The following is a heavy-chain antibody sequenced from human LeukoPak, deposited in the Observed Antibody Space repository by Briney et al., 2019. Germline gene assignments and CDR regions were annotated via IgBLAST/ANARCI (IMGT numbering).Heavy chain of an antibody. D-gene: IGHD6-19*01. J-gene: IGHJ4*02. CDR2: ISYDGGNK. V-gene: IGHV3-30*03. Sequence: GGSLSLACSGSGFRFSDCDLNWVRQAPGKGLEWVAVISYDGGNKNYADSMKGRFTISRDNSKNTLYLQMNSLRPDDTAVYYCARGGGSSGWFYFDYWGQGTLVTVSS. CDR1: GFRFSDCD. CDR3: ARGGGSSGWFYFDY.